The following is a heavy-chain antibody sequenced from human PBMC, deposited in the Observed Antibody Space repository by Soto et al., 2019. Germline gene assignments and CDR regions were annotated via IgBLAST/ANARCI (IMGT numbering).Heavy chain of an antibody. Sequence: GGSLRLSCAASGFTFTSFAMSWVRQAPGKGLEWVAAVSGNGATTHYADSVKGRFTVSRDNSRNTVYLQLNSLRAEDTAVFYCAKKSYYYYTSGYSEYFQHWGQGTLVTVSS. V-gene: IGHV3-23*01. CDR2: VSGNGATT. CDR3: AKKSYYYYTSGYSEYFQH. D-gene: IGHD3-22*01. J-gene: IGHJ1*01. CDR1: GFTFTSFA.